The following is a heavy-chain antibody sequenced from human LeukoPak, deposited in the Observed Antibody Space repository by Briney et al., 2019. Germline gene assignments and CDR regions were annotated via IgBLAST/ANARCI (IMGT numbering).Heavy chain of an antibody. D-gene: IGHD3-16*02. V-gene: IGHV3-23*01. CDR3: AKETQFGGVIVTNFDY. Sequence: GGSLRLSCAASGFTFSSYAMSWVRQAPGKGLEWVSANSGSGRSAYFAGSVEGRFTISRDNSKNMLYLQMNSLRAEDTAVYYCAKETQFGGVIVTNFDYWGQGTLVTVSS. CDR1: GFTFSSYA. CDR2: NSGSGRSA. J-gene: IGHJ4*02.